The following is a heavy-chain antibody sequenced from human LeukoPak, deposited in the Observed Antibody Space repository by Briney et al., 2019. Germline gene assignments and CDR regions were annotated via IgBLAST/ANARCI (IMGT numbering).Heavy chain of an antibody. CDR3: ASVVVVAAFDY. V-gene: IGHV1-46*01. J-gene: IGHJ4*02. CDR1: GYTFTSYY. CDR2: INPSGGST. Sequence: ASVKVSCKASGYTFTSYYMHWVRQAPGQGLEWMGIINPSGGSTSYAQKFQGRVTMTEDTSTDTAYMELSSLRSEDTAVYYCASVVVVAAFDYWGQGTLVTVSS. D-gene: IGHD2-15*01.